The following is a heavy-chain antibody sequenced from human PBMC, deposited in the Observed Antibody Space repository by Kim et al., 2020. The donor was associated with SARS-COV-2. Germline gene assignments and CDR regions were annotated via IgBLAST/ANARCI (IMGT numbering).Heavy chain of an antibody. V-gene: IGHV4-59*01. CDR1: GGSISSYY. D-gene: IGHD3-10*01. Sequence: SETLSLTCTVSGGSISSYYWYWVRQPPGKGLEWIGFIFHRGSTNYNHSLKIRVIISIATAKSQIPLKLNPVTATATAADDCASAIGTSGAGFHLDYWY. CDR3: ASAIGTSGAGFHLDYWY. J-gene: IGHJ2*01. CDR2: IFHRGST.